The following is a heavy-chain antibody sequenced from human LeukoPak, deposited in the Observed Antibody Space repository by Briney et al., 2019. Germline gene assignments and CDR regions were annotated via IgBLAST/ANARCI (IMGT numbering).Heavy chain of an antibody. CDR2: IYYSGST. CDR1: GGSISSYY. CDR3: ARVSSSSALFPYFDY. D-gene: IGHD6-13*01. Sequence: SETLSLTCTVSGGSISSYYWSWIRQPPGKGLEWIGYIYYSGSTNYNPSLKSRVTISVDASKNQFSLKLSSVTAADTAVYYCARVSSSSALFPYFDYWGQGTLVTVSS. J-gene: IGHJ4*02. V-gene: IGHV4-59*12.